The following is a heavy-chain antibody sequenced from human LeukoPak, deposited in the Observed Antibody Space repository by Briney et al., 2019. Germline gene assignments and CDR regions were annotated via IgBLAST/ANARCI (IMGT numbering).Heavy chain of an antibody. D-gene: IGHD2-8*01. CDR2: ISYDGSNK. Sequence: GGSLRLSCAASGFTFSSYAMHWVRQAPGKGLEWVVVISYDGSNKYYADSVKGRFTISRDNSKNTLYLQMNSLRAEDTAVYYCARDLGGPTTTGSLDYWGQGTLVTVSP. J-gene: IGHJ4*02. V-gene: IGHV3-30-3*01. CDR3: ARDLGGPTTTGSLDY. CDR1: GFTFSSYA.